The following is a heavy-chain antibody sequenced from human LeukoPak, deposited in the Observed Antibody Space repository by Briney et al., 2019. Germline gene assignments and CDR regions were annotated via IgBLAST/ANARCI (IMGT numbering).Heavy chain of an antibody. Sequence: SETLSLTCAVYGGSFSGYYWSWIRHPPGKGLEWLGEINHSGSTNYNPSLKSRVTISVDTSKNQFSLKLSSVTAADTAVYYCARHNSIGALRYFDWLSHPFDYWGQGTLVTVSS. D-gene: IGHD3-9*01. CDR3: ARHNSIGALRYFDWLSHPFDY. CDR1: GGSFSGYY. J-gene: IGHJ4*02. V-gene: IGHV4-34*01. CDR2: INHSGST.